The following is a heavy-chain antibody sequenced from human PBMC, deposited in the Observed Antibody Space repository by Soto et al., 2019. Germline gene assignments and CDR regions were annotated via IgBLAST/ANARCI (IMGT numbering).Heavy chain of an antibody. CDR3: ARAAIHGSSWYFLFDT. D-gene: IGHD6-13*01. CDR1: GGTFSRHA. CDR2: IIPLFGTT. Sequence: QVQLVQSGSEVKMPGSSVKVSCKTSGGTFSRHAINWVRQAPGQGLEWMGGIIPLFGTTNYAQKFKGRVTISADESTSTAYMELSSLTSEDAAVYYCARAAIHGSSWYFLFDTWGQGTLVTVSS. J-gene: IGHJ5*02. V-gene: IGHV1-69*01.